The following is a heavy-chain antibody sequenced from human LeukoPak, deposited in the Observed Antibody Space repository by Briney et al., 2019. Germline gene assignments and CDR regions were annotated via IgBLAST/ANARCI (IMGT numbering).Heavy chain of an antibody. J-gene: IGHJ6*03. D-gene: IGHD1-26*01. Sequence: WASVKVSCKASGGTFSSYAISWVRQAPGQGLEWMGGIIPIFGTANYAQKFQGRVTITADESTSTAYMELSSLRSEDTAVYYCARPQVGADAPSGTYYYYMDVWGKGTTVTVSS. CDR2: IIPIFGTA. V-gene: IGHV1-69*13. CDR1: GGTFSSYA. CDR3: ARPQVGADAPSGTYYYYMDV.